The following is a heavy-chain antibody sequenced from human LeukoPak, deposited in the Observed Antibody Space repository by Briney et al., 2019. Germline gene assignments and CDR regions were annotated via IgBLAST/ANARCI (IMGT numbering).Heavy chain of an antibody. CDR1: YX. CDR2: INPNSGGT. CDR3: ASLGYCSGGSCSDY. V-gene: IGHV1-2*02. D-gene: IGHD2-15*01. J-gene: IGHJ4*02. Sequence: YXXHWVXXAXGQGLEWMGWINPNSGGTNYAQKFQGRVTMPRDTSISTAYMELSRLRSDDTAVYYCASLGYCSGGSCSDYWGQGTLVTVSS.